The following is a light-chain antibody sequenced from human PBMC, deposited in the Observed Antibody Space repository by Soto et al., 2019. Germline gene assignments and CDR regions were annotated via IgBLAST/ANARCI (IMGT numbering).Light chain of an antibody. CDR2: AAS. CDR3: QQSHSTPLT. Sequence: DIQMTQSPSSLSAAVGDRVTITCRASQTVSSNLNWYQQKPGKAPNLLIYAASNLQGGVPSRFSGSGSGTDFTLTINNLQPEDFATYYCQQSHSTPLTFGGGTKLEMK. J-gene: IGKJ4*01. V-gene: IGKV1-39*01. CDR1: QTVSSN.